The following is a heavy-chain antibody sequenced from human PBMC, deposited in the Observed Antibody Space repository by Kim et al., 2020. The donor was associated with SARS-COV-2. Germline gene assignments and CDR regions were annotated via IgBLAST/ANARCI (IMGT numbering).Heavy chain of an antibody. D-gene: IGHD1-26*01. J-gene: IGHJ6*03. CDR3: ARVWGGAYYYYMDV. V-gene: IGHV1-69*01. Sequence: AQKVQGRVTITAAESTSTAYMGLSSLRSEDTAVYYCARVWGGAYYYYMDVWGKGTTVTVSS.